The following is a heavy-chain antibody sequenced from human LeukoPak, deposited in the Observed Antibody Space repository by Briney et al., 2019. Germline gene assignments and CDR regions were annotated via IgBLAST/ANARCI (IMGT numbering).Heavy chain of an antibody. J-gene: IGHJ3*02. Sequence: GGSLRLSCAAPEFTFSSYWMSWVRQAPGKGLEWVAGIKQDGSEKHYVDSLKGRFTISRDNPENSLYLQMNSLRVEDTAVYYCARGYSAAWGAFDIWGQGTMVTVSS. CDR2: IKQDGSEK. D-gene: IGHD2-2*01. V-gene: IGHV3-7*01. CDR1: EFTFSSYW. CDR3: ARGYSAAWGAFDI.